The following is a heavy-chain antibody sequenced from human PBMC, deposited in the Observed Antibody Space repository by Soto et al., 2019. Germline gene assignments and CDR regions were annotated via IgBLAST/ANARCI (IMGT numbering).Heavy chain of an antibody. J-gene: IGHJ1*01. Sequence: QVHLVQSGAEVKKPGASVKVSCRASGYTFTRYSVHWVRQAPGQGLEWMGWINTNTGGTRFAPKFEGRVTWTTAPSVRTVYMEVRSLRSDDTAVFYCSVYFDDLQEASFWGQGTLVTVTS. CDR1: GYTFTRYS. V-gene: IGHV1-2*02. D-gene: IGHD2-8*01. CDR2: INTNTGGT. CDR3: SVYFDDLQEASF.